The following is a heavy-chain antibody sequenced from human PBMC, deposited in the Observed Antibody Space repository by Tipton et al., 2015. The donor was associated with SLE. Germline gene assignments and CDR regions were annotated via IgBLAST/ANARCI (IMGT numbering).Heavy chain of an antibody. CDR2: IDPSGGST. CDR1: GYTFTNYY. Sequence: QSGAEVKKPGASVKVSCKASGYTFTNYYIHWVRQAPGQGLEWMGMIDPSGGSTAFAQKFPGRVTITRDTSTSTVYMELSSLRSEDTAVYYCARVRYFGSSGYLGFGYNWFDPWGQGTFVTVSS. CDR3: ARVRYFGSSGYLGFGYNWFDP. D-gene: IGHD3-22*01. J-gene: IGHJ5*02. V-gene: IGHV1-46*01.